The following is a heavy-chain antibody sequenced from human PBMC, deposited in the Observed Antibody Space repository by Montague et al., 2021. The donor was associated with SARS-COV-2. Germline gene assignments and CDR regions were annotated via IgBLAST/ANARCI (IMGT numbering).Heavy chain of an antibody. D-gene: IGHD6-19*01. J-gene: IGHJ4*02. CDR2: TYYRTEWHT. CDR1: GDSVVETTAA. Sequence: CAISGDSVVETTAAWDGNRHAPSRDLDLLGRTYYRTEWHTDYAVSVEGRLAIDADTSKNQFSLQLHSVTPEDSAVYYCASGWTLFDWGQGTLVTVSS. CDR3: ASGWTLFD. V-gene: IGHV6-1*01.